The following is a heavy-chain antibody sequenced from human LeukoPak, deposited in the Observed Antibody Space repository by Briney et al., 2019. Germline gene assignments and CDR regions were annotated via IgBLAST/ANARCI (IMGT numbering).Heavy chain of an antibody. CDR1: GYTFTDYY. J-gene: IGHJ4*02. CDR2: INPKNAGT. Sequence: ASVKVSCKASGYTFTDYYIHWVRQAPGQGLEWMGWINPKNAGTNYGPKFQGRVTMTRDTSISTAYMELSRLSSDDTAVYYCQSNSWSRGFDCWGQGTLVTVSS. D-gene: IGHD6-19*01. CDR3: QSNSWSRGFDC. V-gene: IGHV1-2*02.